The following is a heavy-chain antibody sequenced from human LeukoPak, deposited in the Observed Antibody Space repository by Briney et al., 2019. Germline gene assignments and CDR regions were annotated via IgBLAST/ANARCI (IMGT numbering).Heavy chain of an antibody. CDR1: GGSISSYY. J-gene: IGHJ5*02. D-gene: IGHD3-3*01. Sequence: SETLSLTCTVSGGSISSYYWSWIRQPPGKGLEWIGYIYYSGSTNYNPSLKSRVTISVDTSKNQFSLNLTSVTAADTAVYYCARDFGSGREEGWFDPWGQGTLVTVSS. CDR2: IYYSGST. CDR3: ARDFGSGREEGWFDP. V-gene: IGHV4-59*01.